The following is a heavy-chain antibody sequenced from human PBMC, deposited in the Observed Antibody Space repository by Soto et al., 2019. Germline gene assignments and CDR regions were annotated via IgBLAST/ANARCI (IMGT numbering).Heavy chain of an antibody. D-gene: IGHD4-17*01. J-gene: IGHJ4*02. CDR3: ARTLYGDNVDY. Sequence: QVQLVQSGAEVKKPGASVKVSCKASGYTFTSYDINGARQATGQGLEWMGWMNPNSGNTGYAQKFQGRVTMTRNTSISTAYMKLTTLRSEATAVYYCARTLYGDNVDYWAQGTLVTFSS. CDR2: MNPNSGNT. CDR1: GYTFTSYD. V-gene: IGHV1-8*01.